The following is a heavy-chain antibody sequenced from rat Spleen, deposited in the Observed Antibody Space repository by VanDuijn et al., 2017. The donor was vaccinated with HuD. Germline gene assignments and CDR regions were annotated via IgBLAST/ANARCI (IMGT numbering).Heavy chain of an antibody. V-gene: IGHV5S13*01. CDR2: ISTGGGNT. D-gene: IGHD1-1*01. Sequence: EVQLVESGGGLVQPGRSLKLSCAASGFTFSNYDMAWVRQAPTKGLEWIASISTGGGNTYYRDSVKGRFTISRDNAKNTQYLQMDSLRSEDTATYYCARRRYYYSGDGYYWYFDFWGPGTMVTVSS. CDR3: ARRRYYYSGDGYYWYFDF. CDR1: GFTFSNYD. J-gene: IGHJ1*01.